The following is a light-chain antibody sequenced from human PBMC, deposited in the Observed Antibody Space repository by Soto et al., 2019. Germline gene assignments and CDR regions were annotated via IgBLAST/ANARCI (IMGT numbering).Light chain of an antibody. Sequence: AIQLTQSPSSLSASVGDRVTITCRASQGISSALAGYQQKPGKAPKLLIYDASSLESGVPSRFSGSRSGTTFTRTISSLQPEDFATYYCQQFNSYPALTFGGGTKVEIK. CDR2: DAS. CDR3: QQFNSYPALT. J-gene: IGKJ4*01. V-gene: IGKV1-13*02. CDR1: QGISSA.